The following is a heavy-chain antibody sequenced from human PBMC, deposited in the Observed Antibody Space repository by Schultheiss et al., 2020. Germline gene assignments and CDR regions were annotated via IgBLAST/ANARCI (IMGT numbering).Heavy chain of an antibody. D-gene: IGHD2-2*01. CDR3: AREARGYCSSTSCYGGFDY. J-gene: IGHJ4*02. Sequence: SETLSLTCTVSGGSVSSGSYYWSWIRQPPGKGLEWIGYIYYSGSTNYNPSLKSRVTISVDTSKNQFSLKLSSVTAADTAVYYCAREARGYCSSTSCYGGFDYWGQGTLDTVSS. V-gene: IGHV4-61*01. CDR2: IYYSGST. CDR1: GGSVSSGSYY.